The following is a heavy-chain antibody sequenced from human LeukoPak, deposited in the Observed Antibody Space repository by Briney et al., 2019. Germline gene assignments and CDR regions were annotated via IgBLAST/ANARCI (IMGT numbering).Heavy chain of an antibody. CDR2: IFYSGIT. J-gene: IGHJ3*02. CDR3: AKSNGYGLVDI. Sequence: SDTQTLPCTVSSGSISTSNYYWRWIRQPPGKGLEWIGNIFYSGITYNSPSLKSRLTLSLGTSRTQFSLKLNFAAAADTAVYCCAKSNGYGLVDIWGQGTMVTVSS. D-gene: IGHD3-10*01. V-gene: IGHV4-39*07. CDR1: SGSISTSNYY.